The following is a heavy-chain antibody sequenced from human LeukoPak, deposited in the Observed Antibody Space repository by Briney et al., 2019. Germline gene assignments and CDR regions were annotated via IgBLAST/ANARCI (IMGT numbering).Heavy chain of an antibody. CDR1: GFTFSSYE. CDR2: ISSSGSTI. Sequence: RAGGSLRLSCAASGFTFSSYEMNWVRQAPGKGLEWVSYISSSGSTIYYADSVKGRFTISRDNAKNSLYLQMNSLRAEDTAVYYCARDFGQWQLNGGYYFDYWGQGTLVTVSS. V-gene: IGHV3-48*03. CDR3: ARDFGQWQLNGGYYFDY. D-gene: IGHD1-26*01. J-gene: IGHJ4*02.